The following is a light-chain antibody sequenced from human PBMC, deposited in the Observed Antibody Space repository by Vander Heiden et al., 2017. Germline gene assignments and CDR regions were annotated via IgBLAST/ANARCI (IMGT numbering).Light chain of an antibody. CDR1: QSVSSY. CDR3: QQCSNWPLT. V-gene: IGKV3-11*01. J-gene: IGKJ4*01. Sequence: EIVLTQSPATLSLSPGERATLSSRASQSVSSYLAWYQQKPGQAPRLLIYDASNRATGIPARFSGSGSGTDFTLTISSLEPEDFALYYCQQCSNWPLTFGGGTKLEIK. CDR2: DAS.